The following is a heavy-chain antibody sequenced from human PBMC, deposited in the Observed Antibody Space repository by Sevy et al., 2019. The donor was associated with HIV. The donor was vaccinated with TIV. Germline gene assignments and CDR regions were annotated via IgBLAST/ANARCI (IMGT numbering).Heavy chain of an antibody. CDR1: GFTFSSYA. Sequence: GGSLRLSCAASGFTFSSYAMSWVRQAPGKGLEWVSAISGSGGSTYYADSVKGRFTISRDNSKNTLYLQMNSLRAEHTAVYYCAKIDGGNFYYYYGMDVWGQGTTVTGSS. D-gene: IGHD2-21*02. V-gene: IGHV3-23*01. CDR3: AKIDGGNFYYYYGMDV. J-gene: IGHJ6*02. CDR2: ISGSGGST.